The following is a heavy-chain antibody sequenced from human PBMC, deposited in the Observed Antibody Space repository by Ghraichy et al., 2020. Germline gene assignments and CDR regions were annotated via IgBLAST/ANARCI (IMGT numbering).Heavy chain of an antibody. CDR3: AKWSCSDGRCYFDY. CDR2: ISGSGDST. CDR1: GFTISSYG. J-gene: IGHJ4*02. D-gene: IGHD2-15*01. V-gene: IGHV3-23*01. Sequence: LNISCAASGFTISSYGMSWVRQAPGKGLEWVSRISGSGDSTNYADSVKGRFTISRDNFKNTLYLQMNSLRAEDTAVYYCAKWSCSDGRCYFDYWGQGTLVTVSS.